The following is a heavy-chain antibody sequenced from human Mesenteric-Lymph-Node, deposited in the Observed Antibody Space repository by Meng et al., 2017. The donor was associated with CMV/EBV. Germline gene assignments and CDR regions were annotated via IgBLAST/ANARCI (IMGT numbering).Heavy chain of an antibody. Sequence: ASVKVSCKASGYSFTNYDVYWVRQATGQGLEWMGWMNPNSGNTVYPEKLQGRVTITRNTSISTAYMELSSLRSGDTAVYYCASSWRSTLYGMDVWGQGTTVTVSS. D-gene: IGHD2-2*01. CDR3: ASSWRSTLYGMDV. CDR2: MNPNSGNT. V-gene: IGHV1-8*01. CDR1: GYSFTNYD. J-gene: IGHJ6*02.